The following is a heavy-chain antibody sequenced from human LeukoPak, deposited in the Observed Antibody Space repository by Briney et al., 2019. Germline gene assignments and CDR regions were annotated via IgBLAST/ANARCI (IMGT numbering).Heavy chain of an antibody. J-gene: IGHJ4*02. Sequence: PGGSLRLSCVASGFSFSRYWMSWVRQAPGKGLEWVANIEQDGSEKDYVDSVKGRFTISRDNAKNSLYLQMNSLRAEDTAVYYCARDLDWKGALDYWGQGTLVTVSS. D-gene: IGHD3/OR15-3a*01. CDR2: IEQDGSEK. CDR1: GFSFSRYW. V-gene: IGHV3-7*01. CDR3: ARDLDWKGALDY.